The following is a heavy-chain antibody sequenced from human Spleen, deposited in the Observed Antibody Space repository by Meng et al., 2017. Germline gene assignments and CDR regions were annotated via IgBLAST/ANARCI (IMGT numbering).Heavy chain of an antibody. V-gene: IGHV3-15*01. CDR3: ATGAAAADH. CDR2: IKSNSDGGTT. CDR1: GFSFTDAW. Sequence: VESGGGLGKPGVSHSLSCVASGFSFTDAWMSWVRQAPGKGLEWVGRIKSNSDGGTTDYAAPVKGRFTISRDDSKNTLYLQMNSLITEDTAVYFCATGAAAADHWGQGTLVTVSS. J-gene: IGHJ4*02. D-gene: IGHD6-13*01.